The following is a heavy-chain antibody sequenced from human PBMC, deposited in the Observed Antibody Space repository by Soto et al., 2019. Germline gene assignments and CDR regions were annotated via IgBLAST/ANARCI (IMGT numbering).Heavy chain of an antibody. CDR3: ARLGTAVTSVAHYGMDV. D-gene: IGHD1-7*01. CDR2: IDPSDSYI. Sequence: GESLKISCKGSGYSFTTYWINWVRQMPGKGLEWMGEIDPSDSYINYSPSFQGHASISLDKSISTAYLQWSSLKASDTAMYYCARLGTAVTSVAHYGMDVWGQGTTVTVSS. V-gene: IGHV5-10-1*01. J-gene: IGHJ6*02. CDR1: GYSFTTYW.